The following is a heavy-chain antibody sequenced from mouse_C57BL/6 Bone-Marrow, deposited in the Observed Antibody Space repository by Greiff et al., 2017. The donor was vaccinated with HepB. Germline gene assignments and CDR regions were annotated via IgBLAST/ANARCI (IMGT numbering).Heavy chain of an antibody. CDR3: ARKGTVVAYYYAMDY. Sequence: QVQLQQPGAELVRPGTSVKLSCKASGYTFTSYWMHWVKQRPGQGLEWIGVIDPSDSYTNYNQQFKGKATLTVDTSSSTAYMQLSSLTAEDAAGYYCARKGTVVAYYYAMDYWGQGTSVTVSS. V-gene: IGHV1-59*01. J-gene: IGHJ4*01. D-gene: IGHD1-1*01. CDR2: IDPSDSYT. CDR1: GYTFTSYW.